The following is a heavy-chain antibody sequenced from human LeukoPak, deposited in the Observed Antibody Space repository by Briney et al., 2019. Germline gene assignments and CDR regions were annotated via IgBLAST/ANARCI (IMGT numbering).Heavy chain of an antibody. Sequence: GGSLRLSCAASGFTFSSYGMHWVRQAPGKGLEWVAVISYDGSNKYYADSVKGRFTISRDNSKNTLFLQMNSLRAEDTAVYYCAKGDFDNSGYYYWGQGTLVTVSS. CDR1: GFTFSSYG. CDR2: ISYDGSNK. V-gene: IGHV3-30*18. J-gene: IGHJ4*02. CDR3: AKGDFDNSGYYY. D-gene: IGHD3-22*01.